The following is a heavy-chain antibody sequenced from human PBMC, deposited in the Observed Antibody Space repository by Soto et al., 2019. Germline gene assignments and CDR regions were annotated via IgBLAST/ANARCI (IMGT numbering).Heavy chain of an antibody. Sequence: QITLKESGPALVRPTQTLTLTCTFSGFSLSTSGLGVGWIRKPPGKALEWLALIYWNDDKRYSPSLKARLTITKDTSKNQVVLTMTNMDPVDTAKYYCAHRPSGWYLFDYWGQGTLVTVSS. CDR2: IYWNDDK. CDR3: AHRPSGWYLFDY. J-gene: IGHJ4*02. D-gene: IGHD6-19*01. V-gene: IGHV2-5*01. CDR1: GFSLSTSGLG.